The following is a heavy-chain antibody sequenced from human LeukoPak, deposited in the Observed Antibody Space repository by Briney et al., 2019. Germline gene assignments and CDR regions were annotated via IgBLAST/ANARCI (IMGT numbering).Heavy chain of an antibody. D-gene: IGHD4-23*01. CDR2: ISGSGGST. J-gene: IGHJ4*02. CDR1: GFTFSSYA. CDR3: AKDQRPATVVTALDY. Sequence: GGSLRLSCAASGFTFSSYAMSWVRQAPGKGLEWVSAISGSGGSTYYADSVKGRFTISRDNSKNTLYLQMNSLRAEDTAVYYCAKDQRPATVVTALDYWGQGNLVTVSS. V-gene: IGHV3-23*01.